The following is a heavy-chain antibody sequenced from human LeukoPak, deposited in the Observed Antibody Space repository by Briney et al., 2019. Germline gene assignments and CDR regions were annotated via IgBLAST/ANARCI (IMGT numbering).Heavy chain of an antibody. V-gene: IGHV3-23*01. CDR3: AKGYYGSGSYGWFDY. CDR1: GFTFRTSG. CDR2: ISGSGVST. J-gene: IGHJ4*02. Sequence: GGSLRLSCAASGFTFRTSGMSWVRQAPGKGLEWVSAISGSGVSTYYADSVKGRFTISRDNSKNTLFLQMNSLRAEDTAVYYCAKGYYGSGSYGWFDYWGQGTLVTVSS. D-gene: IGHD3-10*01.